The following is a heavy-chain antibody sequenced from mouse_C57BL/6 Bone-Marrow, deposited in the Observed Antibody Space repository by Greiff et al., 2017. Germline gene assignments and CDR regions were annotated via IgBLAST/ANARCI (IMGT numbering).Heavy chain of an antibody. J-gene: IGHJ1*03. D-gene: IGHD2-2*01. CDR2: IDPENGDT. V-gene: IGHV14-4*01. Sequence: EVQLQQSGAELVRPGASVKLSCTASGFNIKDDYMHWVKQRPEQGLEWIGWIDPENGDTEYASKLQGKATITADPSSNTAYLQFSSLTSEDPAVYYCTTYGSDGPCWYCDVWGTGTTVTVS. CDR3: TTYGSDGPCWYCDV. CDR1: GFNIKDDY.